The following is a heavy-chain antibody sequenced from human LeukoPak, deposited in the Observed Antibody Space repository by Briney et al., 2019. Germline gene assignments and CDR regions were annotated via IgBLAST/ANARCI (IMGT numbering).Heavy chain of an antibody. CDR1: GFTFSSYS. CDR2: ISSSSSTI. V-gene: IGHV3-48*01. CDR3: ARVRRTGYRYYGMDV. D-gene: IGHD3/OR15-3a*01. J-gene: IGHJ6*02. Sequence: TGGSLRLSCAASGFTFSSYSMNWVRQAPGKGLEWVSYISSSSSTIYYADSVKGRFTISRDNAKNSLYLQMNSLRAEDTAVYYCARVRRTGYRYYGMDVWGQGTTVTVSS.